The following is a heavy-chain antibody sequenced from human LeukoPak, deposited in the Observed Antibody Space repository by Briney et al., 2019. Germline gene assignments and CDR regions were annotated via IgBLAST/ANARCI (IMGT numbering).Heavy chain of an antibody. CDR3: ARRIQLPYYYGMDV. CDR1: GGTFSSYA. V-gene: IGHV1-69*04. CDR2: IIPILGIA. Sequence: ASVKVSCKASGGTFSSYAIRWVRQAPGQGLEWMGRIIPILGIANYAQKFQGRVTITADKSTSTAYMELSSLRSEDTAVYYCARRIQLPYYYGMDVWGQGTSVTVSS. J-gene: IGHJ6*02. D-gene: IGHD5-18*01.